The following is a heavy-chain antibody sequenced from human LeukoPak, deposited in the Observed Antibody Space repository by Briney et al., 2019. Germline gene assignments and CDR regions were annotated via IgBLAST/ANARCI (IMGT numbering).Heavy chain of an antibody. CDR2: IYHSGST. CDR1: GGSISSSNW. CDR3: ARVSYYYDSSGYFDY. D-gene: IGHD3-22*01. J-gene: IGHJ4*02. V-gene: IGHV4-4*02. Sequence: PSGTLSLTCAVSGGSISSSNWWSWVRQPPGKGLEWIGEIYHSGSTNYNPSLKSRVTISVDKSKNQFSLKLSSVTAADTAVYYCARVSYYYDSSGYFDYWGQGTLVTVSS.